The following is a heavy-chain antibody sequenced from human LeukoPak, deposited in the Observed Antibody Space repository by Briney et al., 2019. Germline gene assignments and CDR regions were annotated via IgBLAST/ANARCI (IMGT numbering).Heavy chain of an antibody. CDR2: INHSGST. CDR1: GGSFSSYY. V-gene: IGHV4-34*01. J-gene: IGHJ4*02. CDR3: ARGIDGYNPGFDS. Sequence: PSETLSLTYAVNGGSFSSYYWTWIRQPPGKGLEWIGEINHSGSTNYNPSLKSRVTISVDTSQNQFSLKLSSVTAADTAVYYSARGIDGYNPGFDSWGQGTLVTVSS. D-gene: IGHD5-24*01.